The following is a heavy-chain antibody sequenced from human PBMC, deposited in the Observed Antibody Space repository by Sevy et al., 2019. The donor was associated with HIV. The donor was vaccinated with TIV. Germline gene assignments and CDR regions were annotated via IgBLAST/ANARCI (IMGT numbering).Heavy chain of an antibody. CDR1: EFTFSSYA. Sequence: GGSLRLSCAASEFTFSSYAMHWVRQAPGKGLEWVAVISYDGSNKYYADSVKGRFTISRDNSKNTLYLQMNSLRAEDTAVYYCARERPIAVAGTSGLDYWGQGTLVTVSS. V-gene: IGHV3-30-3*01. CDR2: ISYDGSNK. CDR3: ARERPIAVAGTSGLDY. J-gene: IGHJ4*02. D-gene: IGHD6-19*01.